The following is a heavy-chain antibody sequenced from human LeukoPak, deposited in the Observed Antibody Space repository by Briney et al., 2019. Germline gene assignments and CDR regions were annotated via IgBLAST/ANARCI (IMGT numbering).Heavy chain of an antibody. D-gene: IGHD6-19*01. V-gene: IGHV4-34*01. CDR1: GGSFSGYY. Sequence: PSETLSLTCAVYGGSFSGYYWSWIRQPPGKGLEWIGEINHSGSTNYNPSLKSRVTISVDTSKNQFSLKLSSVTAADTAVYYCARSGIAVAGLGAGVAVLNWFDPWGQGTLVTVSS. CDR2: INHSGST. CDR3: ARSGIAVAGLGAGVAVLNWFDP. J-gene: IGHJ5*02.